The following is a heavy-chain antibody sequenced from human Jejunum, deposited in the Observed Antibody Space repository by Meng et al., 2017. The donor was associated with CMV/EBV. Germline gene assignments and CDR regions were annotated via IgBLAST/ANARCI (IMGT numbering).Heavy chain of an antibody. CDR1: GFTVSNTY. V-gene: IGHV3-53*01. Sequence: SGFTVSNTYMTWVRQAPGKGLEWVSVIYSGGSTYYADSVKGRFTISRDNSRNTLYLQMNSLRAEDTAVYYCAKGRNGDNEPIDFDYWGQGTLVTVSS. J-gene: IGHJ4*02. CDR2: IYSGGST. CDR3: AKGRNGDNEPIDFDY. D-gene: IGHD4-17*01.